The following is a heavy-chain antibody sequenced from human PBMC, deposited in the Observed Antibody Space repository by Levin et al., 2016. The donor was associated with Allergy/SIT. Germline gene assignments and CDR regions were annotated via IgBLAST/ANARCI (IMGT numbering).Heavy chain of an antibody. D-gene: IGHD2/OR15-2a*01. CDR3: ATQLSVTTPGTGDY. CDR2: INHSGST. Sequence: SETLSLTCAVYGGSFSGYYWSWIRQPPGKGLEWIGEINHSGSTNYNPSLKSRVTISVDTSKNQFSLKLSSVTAADTAVYYCATQLSVTTPGTGDYWGQGTLVTVSS. V-gene: IGHV4-34*01. J-gene: IGHJ4*02. CDR1: GGSFSGYY.